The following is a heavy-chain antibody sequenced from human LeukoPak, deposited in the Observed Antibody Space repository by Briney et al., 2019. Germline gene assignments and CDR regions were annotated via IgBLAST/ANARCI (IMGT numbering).Heavy chain of an antibody. Sequence: ASVKVSCRTSGYTFIGYHMHWVRQAPGQGLEWMGWINPKTGGTNYAQKFQGRVTMTRDTSISTAYMELSRLRSDDTAVYYCARFGGYSSGWKAYNWFDPWGQGTLVTVSS. V-gene: IGHV1-2*02. J-gene: IGHJ5*02. CDR2: INPKTGGT. CDR3: ARFGGYSSGWKAYNWFDP. D-gene: IGHD6-19*01. CDR1: GYTFIGYH.